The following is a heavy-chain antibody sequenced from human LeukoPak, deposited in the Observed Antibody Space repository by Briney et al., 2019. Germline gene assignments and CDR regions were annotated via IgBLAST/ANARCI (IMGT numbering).Heavy chain of an antibody. D-gene: IGHD2-15*01. CDR2: ISSSGSTI. Sequence: GGSLRLSCAASGFTFSSYSMNWVRQAPGGGLEWVSYISSSGSTIYYADSVKGRFTISRDNAKNSLYLQMNGLRAEDTAVYYCARDPEDIDYWGQGTLVTVSS. CDR1: GFTFSSYS. CDR3: ARDPEDIDY. V-gene: IGHV3-48*01. J-gene: IGHJ4*02.